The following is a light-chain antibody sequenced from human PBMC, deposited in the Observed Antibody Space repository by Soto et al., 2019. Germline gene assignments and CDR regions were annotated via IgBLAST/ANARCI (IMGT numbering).Light chain of an antibody. J-gene: IGLJ1*01. Sequence: QSARNQPASVSGSPGQSITISCTGTSSDVGSYNLVSWYQQHPGKAPKFMIYGVTKRPSGVSNRFSGSKSGNTASLTISGLQAEDEADYYCCSYAGSNTYVFGTGTKVTVL. CDR2: GVT. CDR1: SSDVGSYNL. CDR3: CSYAGSNTYV. V-gene: IGLV2-23*02.